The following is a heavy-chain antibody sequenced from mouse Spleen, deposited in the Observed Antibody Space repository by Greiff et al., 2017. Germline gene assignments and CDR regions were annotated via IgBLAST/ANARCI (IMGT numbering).Heavy chain of an antibody. CDR2: INPIYGTT. D-gene: IGHD6-1*01. J-gene: IGHJ2*01. V-gene: IGHV1-39*01. CDR1: GYSFTDYN. Sequence: VQLQQSGPELVKPGASVKISCKASGYSFTDYNMNWVKQSNGKSLEWIGVINPIYGTTRNNQKFKGKATLTVDQSSSTAYMQLSSLTSEDSAVYYCARGVAVLNFDYWGQGTTLTVSS. CDR3: ARGVAVLNFDY.